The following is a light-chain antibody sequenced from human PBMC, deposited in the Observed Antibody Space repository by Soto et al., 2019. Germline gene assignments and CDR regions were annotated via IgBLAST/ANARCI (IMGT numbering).Light chain of an antibody. CDR1: QSISSY. J-gene: IGKJ4*01. CDR3: QHSYSTPLA. Sequence: RASQSISSYLNWYQQKPGKAPKLLIYAASSLQSGVPSRVSVRGSGADSTLTISSFQAEDFATYYCQHSYSTPLAFGGGTIVDIK. V-gene: IGKV1-39*01. CDR2: AAS.